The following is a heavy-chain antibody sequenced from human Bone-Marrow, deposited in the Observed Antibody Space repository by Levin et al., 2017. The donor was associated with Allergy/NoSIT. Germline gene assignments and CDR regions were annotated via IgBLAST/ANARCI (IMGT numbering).Heavy chain of an antibody. CDR2: ISSSSSNK. J-gene: IGHJ4*02. V-gene: IGHV3-48*04. D-gene: IGHD1-26*01. CDR3: ARGRGSFYHLFDY. Sequence: GGSLRLSCAASGFSFSTYSMNWVRQAPGQGLEWVSYISSSSSNKYYADSVRGRFTISRDNAKNSLYRQMNSLRAEDTAVYYCARGRGSFYHLFDYWGQGTLVTVSS. CDR1: GFSFSTYS.